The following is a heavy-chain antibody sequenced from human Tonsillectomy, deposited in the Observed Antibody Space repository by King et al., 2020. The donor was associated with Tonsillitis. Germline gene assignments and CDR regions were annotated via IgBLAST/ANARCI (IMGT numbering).Heavy chain of an antibody. CDR2: ISAYNGNT. CDR1: GYTFTSYG. J-gene: IGHJ3*02. CDR3: ARDRTPRPPSDTLPDGTYYYDSSGFPDAFDI. Sequence: VQLVESGAEVKKPGASVKVSCKAAGYTFTSYGISWVRQAPGQGLEWMGWISAYNGNTNYAQKLQGRVTMTTDTSTSTAYMELRSLRSDDTAVYYCARDRTPRPPSDTLPDGTYYYDSSGFPDAFDIWGQGTMVTVSS. D-gene: IGHD3-22*01. V-gene: IGHV1-18*04.